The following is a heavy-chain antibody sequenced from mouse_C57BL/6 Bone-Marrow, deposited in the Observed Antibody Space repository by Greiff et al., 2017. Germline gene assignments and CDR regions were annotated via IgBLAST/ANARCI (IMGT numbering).Heavy chain of an antibody. Sequence: QVQLKESGAELARPGASVKLSCKASGYTFTSYGISWVKQRTGQGLEWIGEIYPRSGNTYYNEKFKGKATLTADKSSSTAYMELRSLTSEDSAVYFCARYLLLREDYWGQGTSVTVSS. D-gene: IGHD1-1*01. V-gene: IGHV1-81*01. CDR1: GYTFTSYG. CDR3: ARYLLLREDY. CDR2: IYPRSGNT. J-gene: IGHJ4*01.